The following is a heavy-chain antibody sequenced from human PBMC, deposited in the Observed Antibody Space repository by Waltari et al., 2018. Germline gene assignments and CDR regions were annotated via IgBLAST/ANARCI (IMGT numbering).Heavy chain of an antibody. D-gene: IGHD1-26*01. CDR3: SYSGSYKHFQD. Sequence: EVQLVAYGGGLVQPGGSLRLSCAASGFTSSDHNMDWVRQAPGKGLEWVGRVRDKANRYTTEYAASVKGRFTISRDDLKNSLFLQMNSLKTEDTAVYYCSYSGSYKHFQDWGQGTLVTVSS. V-gene: IGHV3-72*01. J-gene: IGHJ1*01. CDR1: GFTSSDHN. CDR2: VRDKANRYTT.